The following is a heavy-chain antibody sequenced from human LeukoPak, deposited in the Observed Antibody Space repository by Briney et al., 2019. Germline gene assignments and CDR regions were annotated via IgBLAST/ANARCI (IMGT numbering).Heavy chain of an antibody. CDR2: VSGHNGDR. Sequence: ASVKVSCKASGYTFTSNGISWVRQAPGQGLEWMGWVSGHNGDRNYAQKFQGRVTMTTDTSTSTAYMELTSLRFDDTAVYFCARYCSGGRCSVFDYWGQGTLVTVSS. J-gene: IGHJ4*02. CDR3: ARYCSGGRCSVFDY. V-gene: IGHV1-18*01. D-gene: IGHD2-15*01. CDR1: GYTFTSNG.